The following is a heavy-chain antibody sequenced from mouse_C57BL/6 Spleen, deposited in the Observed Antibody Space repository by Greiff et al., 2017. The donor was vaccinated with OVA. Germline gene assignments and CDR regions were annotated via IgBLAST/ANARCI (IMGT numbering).Heavy chain of an antibody. D-gene: IGHD2-3*01. J-gene: IGHJ3*01. CDR3: ARSLYDGPGFAY. CDR1: GYTFTSYW. V-gene: IGHV1-53*01. Sequence: VQLQQPGTQLVKPGASVKLSCKASGYTFTSYWMHWVKQRPGQGLEWIGNINPSNGGTNYNEKFKSKATLTVDKASSTAYMQLISLTSEDSAVYYCARSLYDGPGFAYWGQGTLVTVAA. CDR2: INPSNGGT.